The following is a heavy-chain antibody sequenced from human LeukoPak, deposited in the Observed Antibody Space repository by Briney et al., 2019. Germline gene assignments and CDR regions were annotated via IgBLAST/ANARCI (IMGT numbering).Heavy chain of an antibody. Sequence: GASVKVSCKASGYTFTSYDINWVRQATGQGLEWMGWMNPNSGNTGYAQKFQGRVTMTRNTSISTAYMELSSLRSDDTAVYYCARDDSGSYSPHHPWGQGTLVTVSS. CDR1: GYTFTSYD. CDR3: ARDDSGSYSPHHP. J-gene: IGHJ5*02. D-gene: IGHD1-26*01. V-gene: IGHV1-8*01. CDR2: MNPNSGNT.